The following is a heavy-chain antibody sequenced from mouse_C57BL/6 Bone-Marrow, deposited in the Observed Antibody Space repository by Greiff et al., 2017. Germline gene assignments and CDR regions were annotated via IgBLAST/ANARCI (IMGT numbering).Heavy chain of an antibody. CDR2: IDPENGDT. Sequence: EVQLQQSGAELVRPGASVKLSCTASGFNIKDDYMHWVKQRPEQGLEWIGWIDPENGDTEYASKFQGKATIPADTSSNTAYLRLSSLTSEDTAVYCCTTWWVPLSAMCYRGHGAPVTVSS. D-gene: IGHD1-1*02. CDR1: GFNIKDDY. CDR3: TTWWVPLSAMCY. V-gene: IGHV14-4*01. J-gene: IGHJ4*01.